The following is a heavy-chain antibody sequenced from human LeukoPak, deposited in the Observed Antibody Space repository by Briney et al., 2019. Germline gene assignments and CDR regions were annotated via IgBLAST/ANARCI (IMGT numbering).Heavy chain of an antibody. J-gene: IGHJ4*02. CDR3: ARGDIVVVVAAHYYFDY. D-gene: IGHD2-15*01. CDR2: IITIFGTA. V-gene: IGHV1-69*13. Sequence: SVTVSFKASGGTFSSYAISWVRQAPGHGLEWMGGIITIFGTANYLQKFQGRGTITADESTSTAYMELSSLRSEDTAVYYCARGDIVVVVAAHYYFDYWGQGTLVTVCS. CDR1: GGTFSSYA.